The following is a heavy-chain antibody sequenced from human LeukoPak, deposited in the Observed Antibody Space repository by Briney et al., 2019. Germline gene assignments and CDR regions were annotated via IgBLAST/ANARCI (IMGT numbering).Heavy chain of an antibody. Sequence: PGGSLRLSCAASGFTFSSYWMGWVRQAPGQGLEGVANIRKEGSEKKYADSVKGRFTISRYNAKNSLYLQMSSLRVEDTAVYYCARDYGSSCYDIIDVWGQGTTVTVSS. CDR1: GFTFSSYW. CDR3: ARDYGSSCYDIIDV. V-gene: IGHV3-7*01. J-gene: IGHJ6*02. CDR2: IRKEGSEK. D-gene: IGHD5-12*01.